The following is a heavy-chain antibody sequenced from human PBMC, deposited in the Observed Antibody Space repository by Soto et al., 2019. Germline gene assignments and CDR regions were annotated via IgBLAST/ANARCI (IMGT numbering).Heavy chain of an antibody. CDR1: GFTFGDYA. J-gene: IGHJ5*02. V-gene: IGHV3-49*03. CDR2: IRSKAYGGTT. Sequence: GGSLRLSCTASGFTFGDYAMSWFRQAPGKGLEWVGFIRSKAYGGTTEYAASVKGRFTISRDDSKSIAYLQMNSLKTEDTAVYYCTSTLLCGSGWYCWFDPWGQATMVTVSS. D-gene: IGHD6-19*01. CDR3: TSTLLCGSGWYCWFDP.